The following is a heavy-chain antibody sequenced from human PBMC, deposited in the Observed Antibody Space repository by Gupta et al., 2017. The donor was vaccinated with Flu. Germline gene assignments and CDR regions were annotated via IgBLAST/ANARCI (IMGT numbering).Heavy chain of an antibody. CDR3: VRGSVITVKTFGNWFDP. CDR2: IYYSGST. CDR1: GGSINSGGYY. D-gene: IGHD4-17*01. Sequence: QVQLQESGPGLVKPSQTLSLTCTVSGGSINSGGYYWNWIRQHPGKGLEWIGYIYYSGSTYYNPSLKSRVTISVDTSKNQFSLKLTSVTAADTAVYYWVRGSVITVKTFGNWFDPWGQGIRVTVSS. V-gene: IGHV4-31*03. J-gene: IGHJ5*02.